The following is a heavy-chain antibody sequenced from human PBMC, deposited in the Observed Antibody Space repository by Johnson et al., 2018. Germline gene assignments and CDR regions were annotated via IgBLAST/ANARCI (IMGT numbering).Heavy chain of an antibody. CDR1: GGSFSGYY. CDR3: ARAPPLYSSSSGKAFDI. CDR2: INHSGST. D-gene: IGHD6-6*01. J-gene: IGHJ3*02. V-gene: IGHV4-34*01. Sequence: QVQLQQWGAGLLKPSETLSLTCAVYGGSFSGYYWSWIRQPPGKGLEWIGEINHSGSTNYNPSLKSRVTISVDTSKNQFSLKLSSVTRAGTAGYYCARAPPLYSSSSGKAFDIWGQGTMVTVSS.